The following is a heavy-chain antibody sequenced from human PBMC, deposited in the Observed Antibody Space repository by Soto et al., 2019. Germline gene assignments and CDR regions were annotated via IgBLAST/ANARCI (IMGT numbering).Heavy chain of an antibody. D-gene: IGHD3-9*01. Sequence: PGGSLRLSCAASGFTFSSYEMNWVRQAPGKGLEWVSYISSSGSTIYYADSEKGRFTISRDNAKNSLYLQMNSLRAEDTAVYYCARDQGDYDILTGYQYGMDVWGQGTTVTVSS. V-gene: IGHV3-48*03. CDR2: ISSSGSTI. J-gene: IGHJ6*02. CDR3: ARDQGDYDILTGYQYGMDV. CDR1: GFTFSSYE.